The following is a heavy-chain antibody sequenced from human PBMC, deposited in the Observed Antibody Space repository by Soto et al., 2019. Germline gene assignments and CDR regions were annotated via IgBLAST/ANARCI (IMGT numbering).Heavy chain of an antibody. J-gene: IGHJ4*02. CDR1: GYTFINYH. CDR2: INTYNGMT. Sequence: QVQLVQSGGEVKKPGASVTVSCKASGYTFINYHLTWVRQAPGQGLEWMAWINTYNGMTDYAQRFQGRVTMTRDTSTSTAYMELRNLGSDDTAVYFCAKAPRGEMATDWGQGTLVTVSS. CDR3: AKAPRGEMATD. D-gene: IGHD5-12*01. V-gene: IGHV1-18*01.